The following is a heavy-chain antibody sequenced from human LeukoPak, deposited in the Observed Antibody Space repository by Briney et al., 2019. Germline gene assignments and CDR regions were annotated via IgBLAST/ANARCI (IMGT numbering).Heavy chain of an antibody. V-gene: IGHV3-30*04. CDR2: ISYDGSNK. Sequence: GRPLRLSCAASGFTFSSYAMHWVRQAPGKGLEWVAVISYDGSNKYYADSVKGRFTISRDNSKNTLYLQMNSLRAEDTAVYYCARDRDDILTGSLDYYYGMDVWGKGTTVTVSS. J-gene: IGHJ6*04. CDR3: ARDRDDILTGSLDYYYGMDV. CDR1: GFTFSSYA. D-gene: IGHD3-9*01.